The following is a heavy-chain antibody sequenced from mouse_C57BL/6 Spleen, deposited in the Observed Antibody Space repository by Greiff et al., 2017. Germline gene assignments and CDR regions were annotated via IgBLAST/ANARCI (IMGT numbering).Heavy chain of an antibody. D-gene: IGHD1-1*01. V-gene: IGHV1-64*01. J-gene: IGHJ4*01. CDR1: GYTFTSYW. Sequence: QVQLQQPGAELVKPGASVKLSCKASGYTFTSYWMHWVKQRPGQGLEWIGMIHPNSGSTNYNEKFKSKATLTVDKSSSTAYMQLSSLTSEDSAVYYWARRDYGSSLYYYAMDYWGQGTSVTVSS. CDR2: IHPNSGST. CDR3: ARRDYGSSLYYYAMDY.